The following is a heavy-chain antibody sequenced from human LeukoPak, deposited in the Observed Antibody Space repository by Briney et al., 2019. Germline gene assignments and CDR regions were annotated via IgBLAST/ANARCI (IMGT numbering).Heavy chain of an antibody. Sequence: ASVKVSCKASGYIFTNYGISWVRQAPGQGLEWMGWISAYNGNTNYAQKFQGRVTMTTDTSTSTDYMELRSLRSDDTAVYYCARGGHYRTHYYDSSGDYWGQGTLVTVSS. CDR2: ISAYNGNT. V-gene: IGHV1-18*01. D-gene: IGHD3-22*01. J-gene: IGHJ4*02. CDR1: GYIFTNYG. CDR3: ARGGHYRTHYYDSSGDY.